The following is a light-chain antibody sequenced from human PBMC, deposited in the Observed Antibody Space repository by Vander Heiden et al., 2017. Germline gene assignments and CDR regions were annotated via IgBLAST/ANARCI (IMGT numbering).Light chain of an antibody. J-gene: IGLJ2*01. CDR3: SSYTSSSVL. CDR2: EVR. Sequence: SALTQPASVSGSPGQSITISCTGTSSDVGGYNYVSWYQQHPGKAPKLMIYEVRNRPSGVSNRFSGSKSGNTASLTISGLQAEDEADYYCSSYTSSSVLFGGGTKVTVL. V-gene: IGLV2-14*01. CDR1: SSDVGGYNY.